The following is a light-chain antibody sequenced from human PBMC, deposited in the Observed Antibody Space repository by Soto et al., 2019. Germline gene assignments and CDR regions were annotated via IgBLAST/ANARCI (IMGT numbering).Light chain of an antibody. CDR1: QTISSW. J-gene: IGKJ1*01. V-gene: IGKV1-5*03. Sequence: IQITQYPSTLSGSVGDRVTITSRASQTISSWLAWYQQKPGKAPKLLIYKASTLKSGVPSRFSGSGSGTEFTLTISSLQPDDFATYYCQHYNSYSEAFGQGTKVDIK. CDR3: QHYNSYSEA. CDR2: KAS.